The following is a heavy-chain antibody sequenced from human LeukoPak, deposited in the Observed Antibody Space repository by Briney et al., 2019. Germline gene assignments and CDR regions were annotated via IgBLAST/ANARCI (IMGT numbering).Heavy chain of an antibody. CDR1: GFTFSSYG. Sequence: GGSLRLSCSASGFTFSSYGVHWVRQAPGKGLECLSGIRYNWGSTYYADSVKGRFTISRDNSKNTLYLQMSSLRAEDTAVYYCVKESGFMVAPNSAFDIWGQGTMVTVSS. D-gene: IGHD4/OR15-4a*01. J-gene: IGHJ3*02. CDR3: VKESGFMVAPNSAFDI. V-gene: IGHV3-64D*06. CDR2: IRYNWGST.